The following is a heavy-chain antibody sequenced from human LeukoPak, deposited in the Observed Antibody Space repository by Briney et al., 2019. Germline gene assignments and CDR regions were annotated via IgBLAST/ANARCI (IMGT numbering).Heavy chain of an antibody. CDR3: ARDVVTTTGDYFDY. Sequence: KPSETLSLTCTVSGGSISSYYWSWIRQPAGKGLEWIGRIYTSGSTNYNPSLKSRVTMSVDTSKHQFSLKLSSVTAADTAVYYCARDVVTTTGDYFDYWGQGTLVTVSS. D-gene: IGHD2-2*01. V-gene: IGHV4-4*07. CDR2: IYTSGST. CDR1: GGSISSYY. J-gene: IGHJ4*02.